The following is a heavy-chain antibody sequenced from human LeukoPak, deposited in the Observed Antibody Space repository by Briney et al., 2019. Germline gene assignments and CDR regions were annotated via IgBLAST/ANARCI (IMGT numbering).Heavy chain of an antibody. D-gene: IGHD1/OR15-1a*01. CDR2: FDPEDGET. CDR3: ATVEHGPESY. Sequence: GASVNVSCKVSGYTLTELSMHWLRQAPGKGLEWMGGFDPEDGETIYAQKFQGRVTMTEDTSTDTAYMELSSLRSEDTAVYYCATVEHGPESYWGQGTLVTVSS. J-gene: IGHJ4*02. CDR1: GYTLTELS. V-gene: IGHV1-24*01.